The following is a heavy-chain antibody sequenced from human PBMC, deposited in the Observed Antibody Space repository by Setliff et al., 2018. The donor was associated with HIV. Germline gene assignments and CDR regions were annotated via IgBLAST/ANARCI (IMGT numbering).Heavy chain of an antibody. V-gene: IGHV3-48*04. Sequence: PGGSLRLSCAASGFTFSSYSMNWVRQAPGKGPEWVSYISSSGSTIYYADSVKGRFTISRDNAKNSLYLQMNSLRAEDTAVYYCAPLGGSRFYFDYWGQGTLVTVSS. CDR1: GFTFSSYS. D-gene: IGHD3-3*01. CDR2: ISSSGSTI. J-gene: IGHJ4*02. CDR3: APLGGSRFYFDY.